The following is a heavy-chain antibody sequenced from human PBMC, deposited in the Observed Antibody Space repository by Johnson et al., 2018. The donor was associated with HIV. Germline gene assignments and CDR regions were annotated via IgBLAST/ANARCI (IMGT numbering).Heavy chain of an antibody. CDR3: AKGDTVVGAKYAFDF. D-gene: IGHD1-26*01. CDR1: GFTFSSYW. Sequence: MQLVESGGGLVQPGGSLRLSCAASGFTFSSYWMSWVRQAPGKGLEWVSVIYSGDTTYYADSVKGRFTISRDTSKNTLYLQMNSLRAEDTAVYYCAKGDTVVGAKYAFDFWGQGTMVTVSS. CDR2: IYSGDTT. V-gene: IGHV3-66*02. J-gene: IGHJ3*01.